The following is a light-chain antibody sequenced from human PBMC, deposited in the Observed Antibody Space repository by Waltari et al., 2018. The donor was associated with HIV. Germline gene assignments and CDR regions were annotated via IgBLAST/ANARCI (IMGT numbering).Light chain of an antibody. CDR2: EDN. V-gene: IGLV2-14*02. Sequence: QSALTPPASVSGSPGQSITLSCTGTSRDVGSYSFVPWYQRHPGKAPKLIIYEDNKRPSGVSDRFSGSKSGYTASLAITGLQAEDDADYYCQSYDSALSGSVFGGGTKLTVL. CDR1: SRDVGSYSF. CDR3: QSYDSALSGSV. J-gene: IGLJ2*01.